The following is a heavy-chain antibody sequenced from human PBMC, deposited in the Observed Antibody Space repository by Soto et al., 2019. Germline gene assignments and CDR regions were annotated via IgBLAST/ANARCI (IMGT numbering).Heavy chain of an antibody. CDR3: ARYYGDYKNYFDY. V-gene: IGHV4-39*01. D-gene: IGHD4-17*01. Sequence: QLQLQESGPGLVKPSETLSLTCTVTDGSISRSHNFWGWILQPPGKGLELIGSIFYSGTTYNNPALNRRVTLAVDTSKNQFSLKLNSVTAADTAVYYCARYYGDYKNYFDYWGQGTLVTVSS. CDR1: DGSISRSHNF. CDR2: IFYSGTT. J-gene: IGHJ4*02.